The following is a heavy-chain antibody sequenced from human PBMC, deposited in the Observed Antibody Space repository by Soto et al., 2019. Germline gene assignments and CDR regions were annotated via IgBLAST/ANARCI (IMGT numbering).Heavy chain of an antibody. J-gene: IGHJ6*02. CDR1: GFPVSNAY. CDR3: TKDRKDWLTRVYYGMDL. CDR2: IKSYTDGGPT. V-gene: IGHV3-15*01. Sequence: TGVSMRLGFSASGFPVSNAYMSWVRQAPGKELEWIGLIKSYTDGGPTDYAAPVKGRFTISRGDSENPLHLQMNSLKTEDTAVYYCTKDRKDWLTRVYYGMDLWGQGTTVNVSS. D-gene: IGHD3-9*01.